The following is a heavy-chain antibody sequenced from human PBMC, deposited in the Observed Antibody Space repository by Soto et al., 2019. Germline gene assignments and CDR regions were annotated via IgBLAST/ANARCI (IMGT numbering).Heavy chain of an antibody. Sequence: GASVKVSCKASGFTFTSSAVQWVRQARGQRLEWIGWIVVGSGNTNYAQKFQERVTITRDMSTSTAYMELSSLRSEDTAVYYCAADQEREWLLPHYGMDVWGQGTTVTVSS. V-gene: IGHV1-58*01. D-gene: IGHD3-3*01. CDR1: GFTFTSSA. J-gene: IGHJ6*02. CDR2: IVVGSGNT. CDR3: AADQEREWLLPHYGMDV.